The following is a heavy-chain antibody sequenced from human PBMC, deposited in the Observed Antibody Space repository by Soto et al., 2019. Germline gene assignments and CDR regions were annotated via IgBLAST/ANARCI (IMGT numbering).Heavy chain of an antibody. V-gene: IGHV5-10-1*01. D-gene: IGHD5-12*01. Sequence: AGESLKISCKGSGYSFTSYWISWVRQMPGKGLEWMGRIDPSDSYTNYSPSFQGHVTISADKSISTAYLQWSSLKASDTAMYYCARRYIVATFDYGMDVWGQGTTVTVSS. CDR1: GYSFTSYW. J-gene: IGHJ6*02. CDR3: ARRYIVATFDYGMDV. CDR2: IDPSDSYT.